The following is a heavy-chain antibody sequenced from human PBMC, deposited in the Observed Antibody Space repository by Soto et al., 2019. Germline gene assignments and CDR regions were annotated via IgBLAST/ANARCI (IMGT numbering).Heavy chain of an antibody. J-gene: IGHJ5*02. Sequence: SETLSLTCTVSGGSISSYYWSWIRQPPGKGLEWIGYIYYSGSTNYNPSLKSRVTISVDTSKNQFSLKLSSVTAADTAVYYCARVSGIYCSGGSCDPENWFDPWGQGTLVTVSS. D-gene: IGHD2-15*01. CDR3: ARVSGIYCSGGSCDPENWFDP. CDR2: IYYSGST. V-gene: IGHV4-59*01. CDR1: GGSISSYY.